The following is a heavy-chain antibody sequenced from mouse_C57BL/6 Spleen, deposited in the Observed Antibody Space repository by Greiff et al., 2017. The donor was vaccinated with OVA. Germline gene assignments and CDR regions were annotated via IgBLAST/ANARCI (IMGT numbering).Heavy chain of an antibody. CDR3: TRFTTVVATRAMDY. J-gene: IGHJ4*01. Sequence: QVQLQQSGAELVRPGASVTLSCKASGYTFTDYEMHWVKQTPVHGLEWIGAIDPETGGTAYNQKFKGKAILTADKSSSTAYMELRSLTSEDSAFYYCTRFTTVVATRAMDYWGQGTSVTVSS. CDR1: GYTFTDYE. CDR2: IDPETGGT. V-gene: IGHV1-15*01. D-gene: IGHD1-1*01.